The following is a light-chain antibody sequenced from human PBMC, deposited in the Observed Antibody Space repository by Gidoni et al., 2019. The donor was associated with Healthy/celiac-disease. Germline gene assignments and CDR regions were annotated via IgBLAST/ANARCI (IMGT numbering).Light chain of an antibody. V-gene: IGLV1-40*01. CDR1: SSNIGAGYD. J-gene: IGLJ2*01. CDR3: QSYDSSLSGHVV. Sequence: QSVLTQPPSVSGAPGQRVTISCTGSSSNIGAGYDVHWYQQLPGTAPKLLIYGNSKRPSGVPDRFSGSKSGTSASLAITGLQAEDEADYYCQSYDSSLSGHVVFGGGTKLTVL. CDR2: GNS.